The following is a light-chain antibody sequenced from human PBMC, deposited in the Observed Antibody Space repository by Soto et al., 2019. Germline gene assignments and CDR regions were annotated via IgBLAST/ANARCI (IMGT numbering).Light chain of an antibody. CDR3: QQYGSSGT. V-gene: IGKV3-20*01. J-gene: IGKJ1*01. CDR1: QSVSNNY. Sequence: EIVLTQSPGTLSLSPGERATLSCRASQSVSNNYLAWYQQKPGQAPRXLIYGASNTATGIPDRFSGSGSGTDFTLTISRLEPEDFAVYYCQQYGSSGTFGQGTKVDIK. CDR2: GAS.